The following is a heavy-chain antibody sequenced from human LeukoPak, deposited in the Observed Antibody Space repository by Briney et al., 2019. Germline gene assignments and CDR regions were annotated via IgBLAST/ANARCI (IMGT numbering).Heavy chain of an antibody. J-gene: IGHJ5*02. CDR1: GFPFSDYY. D-gene: IGHD3-3*02. V-gene: IGHV3-11*05. CDR2: FSSSSSYT. Sequence: GGPLRLSCAPSGFPFSDYYMSWIPQAPGRGREGVLYFSSSSSYTNYAVSVKGRFTNPRDNANNSLYLQMNSLRAEDTDVYYCARVVGMDTIHFLALRHYNMFRPWGEGPLVTVS. CDR3: ARVVGMDTIHFLALRHYNMFRP.